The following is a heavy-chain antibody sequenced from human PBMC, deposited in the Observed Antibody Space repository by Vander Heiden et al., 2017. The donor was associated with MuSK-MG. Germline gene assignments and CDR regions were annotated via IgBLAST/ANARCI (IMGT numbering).Heavy chain of an antibody. CDR2: IYYSGST. CDR1: GCSISRSSYD. D-gene: IGHD3-3*01. J-gene: IGHJ5*02. CDR3: ARLYDFLDP. V-gene: IGHV4-39*01. Sequence: QLQLQESGPGLVKPSETLSLTCTVAGCSISRSSYDGGWIRQHPGKGLEWIGSIYYSGSTYYNPSLKSRVTISVDTSKNQFSLKLSSVTAADTAVYYCARLYDFLDPWGQGTLVTVSS.